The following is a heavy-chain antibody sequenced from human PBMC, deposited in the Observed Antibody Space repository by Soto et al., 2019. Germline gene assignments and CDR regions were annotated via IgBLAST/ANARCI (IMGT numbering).Heavy chain of an antibody. Sequence: QVQLQESGPGLVKPSGTLSLTCAVSGGSISSSNWWSWVRQPPGKGLEWIGEIYHSGSTNYNPSPKSRVTISVDKSKNQFSLKLSSVTAADTAVYYCASLESPRGQPRPFDYWGQGTLVTVSS. CDR2: IYHSGST. V-gene: IGHV4-4*02. CDR3: ASLESPRGQPRPFDY. CDR1: GGSISSSNW. J-gene: IGHJ4*02. D-gene: IGHD6-6*01.